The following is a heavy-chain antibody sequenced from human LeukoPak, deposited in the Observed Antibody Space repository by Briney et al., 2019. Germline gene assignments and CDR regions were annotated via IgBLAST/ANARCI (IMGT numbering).Heavy chain of an antibody. V-gene: IGHV4-30-4*08. CDR1: GGSISSGDYY. D-gene: IGHD4-11*01. CDR2: IYYSGST. J-gene: IGHJ4*02. Sequence: SETLSLTCTVSGGSISSGDYYWSWIRQPPGKGLEWTGYIYYSGSTYYNPSLKSRVTISVDTSKNQFSLKLSSVTAADTAVYYCARDGRAGSYSNYPGGDYWGQGTLVTVSS. CDR3: ARDGRAGSYSNYPGGDY.